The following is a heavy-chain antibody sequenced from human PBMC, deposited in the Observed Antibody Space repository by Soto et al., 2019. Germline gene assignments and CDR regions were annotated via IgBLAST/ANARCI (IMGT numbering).Heavy chain of an antibody. D-gene: IGHD3-10*01. CDR1: GGSMNNFY. J-gene: IGHJ6*02. CDR3: TTQGFGGLHGLVDV. Sequence: SETLSLTCTVSGGSMNNFYWSWIRQPPGKGLEWIGYVSYSDSSNYNPSLKSRVTISVDTSKNQFSLKLTSVTAADTAVYYCTTQGFGGLHGLVDVWGQGTTVT. CDR2: VSYSDSS. V-gene: IGHV4-59*08.